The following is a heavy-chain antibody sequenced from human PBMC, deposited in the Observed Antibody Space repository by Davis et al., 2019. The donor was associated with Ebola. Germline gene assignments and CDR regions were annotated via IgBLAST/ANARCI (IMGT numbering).Heavy chain of an antibody. D-gene: IGHD2-2*01. Sequence: ASVKVSCKASGGTFSSYAISWVRQAPGQGLEWMGIINPSGGSTSYAQKFQGRVTMTRDTSTSTVYMELSSLRSEDTAVYYCARVKDIVVVPAAMGGDYYGMDVWGQGTTVTVSS. J-gene: IGHJ6*02. CDR2: INPSGGST. V-gene: IGHV1-46*01. CDR3: ARVKDIVVVPAAMGGDYYGMDV. CDR1: GGTFSSYA.